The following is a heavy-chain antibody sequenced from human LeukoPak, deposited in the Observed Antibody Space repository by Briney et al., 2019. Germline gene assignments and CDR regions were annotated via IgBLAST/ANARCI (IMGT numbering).Heavy chain of an antibody. J-gene: IGHJ4*02. CDR1: GFTFDDYA. D-gene: IGHD3-10*01. Sequence: GGSLRLSCAASGFTFDDYAMHWVRQAPGKGLEWVSGISGSGGSTYYADSVKGRFTISRDNSKNTLYLRMNSLRAEDTAVYYCAKGSVLLWFGESYFDYWGQGTLVTVSS. V-gene: IGHV3-23*01. CDR3: AKGSVLLWFGESYFDY. CDR2: ISGSGGST.